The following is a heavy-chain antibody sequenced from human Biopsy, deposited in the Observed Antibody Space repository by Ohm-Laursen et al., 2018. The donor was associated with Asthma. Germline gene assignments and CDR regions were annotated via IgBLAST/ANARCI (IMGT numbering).Heavy chain of an antibody. D-gene: IGHD3-3*02. CDR2: IKHDGSEN. Sequence: SLRLSCTASGFTFGEYWMSWVRQVPGRGLEWVANIKHDGSENNHVDSLKGRFTISRDNAKNSLYLQMNSLRAEDTAVYYCARTFHFWSPYHAEHYQLWGQGTLATVSS. J-gene: IGHJ1*01. CDR1: GFTFGEYW. V-gene: IGHV3-7*01. CDR3: ARTFHFWSPYHAEHYQL.